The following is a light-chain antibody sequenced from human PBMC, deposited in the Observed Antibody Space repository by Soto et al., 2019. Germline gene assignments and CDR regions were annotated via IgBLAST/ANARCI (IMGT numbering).Light chain of an antibody. CDR2: DDN. V-gene: IGLV1-51*01. CDR1: SSNIGGNS. CDR3: GSWDSSLSAYV. J-gene: IGLJ1*01. Sequence: QSVLTQPPSVSAAPGQNVTSSCPGSSSNIGGNSVSWYQQPPGTAPKLLIHDDNKRPSGIPDRFSGSKSGTSATLGITGFQTGDEADYYCGSWDSSLSAYVFGTGTKV.